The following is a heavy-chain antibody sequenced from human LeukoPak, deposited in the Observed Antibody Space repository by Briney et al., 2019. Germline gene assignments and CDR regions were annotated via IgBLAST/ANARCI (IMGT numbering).Heavy chain of an antibody. J-gene: IGHJ6*02. D-gene: IGHD5-24*01. Sequence: PSETLSLTCTVSGGSISSHYWSWIRQPPGKGLEWIGYIYYSGSTNYNPSLKSRVTISVDTSKNQFSLKLSSVTAADTAVYYCARDHGDVEMATHYGMDVWGQGTTVTVSS. V-gene: IGHV4-59*11. CDR2: IYYSGST. CDR1: GGSISSHY. CDR3: ARDHGDVEMATHYGMDV.